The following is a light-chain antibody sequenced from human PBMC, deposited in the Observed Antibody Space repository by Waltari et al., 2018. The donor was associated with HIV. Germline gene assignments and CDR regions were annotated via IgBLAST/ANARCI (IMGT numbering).Light chain of an antibody. CDR3: QQYNSGST. CDR1: QSINSW. Sequence: DIQITQSPSTLSASVGDRVTITCRASQSINSWLAWYQQKPGKAPKLLIYKASDLESGVPSRFSGTRSGTEFTLTISSLQPDDFATYDCQQYNSGSTFGQGTKVEIK. J-gene: IGKJ1*01. V-gene: IGKV1-5*03. CDR2: KAS.